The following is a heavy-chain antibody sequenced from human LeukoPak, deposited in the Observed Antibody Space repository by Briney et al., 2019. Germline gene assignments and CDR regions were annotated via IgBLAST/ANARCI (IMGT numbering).Heavy chain of an antibody. Sequence: LTGGSLRLSCAASGFTFSSYEMNWVRQAPGKGLEWVSYISSSGSTIYYADSVKGRFTISRDNAKNSLYLQMNSLRAEDTAVYYCARTTRQYYYDSSGTDYWGQGTLVTVSS. CDR2: ISSSGSTI. J-gene: IGHJ4*02. D-gene: IGHD3-22*01. V-gene: IGHV3-48*03. CDR3: ARTTRQYYYDSSGTDY. CDR1: GFTFSSYE.